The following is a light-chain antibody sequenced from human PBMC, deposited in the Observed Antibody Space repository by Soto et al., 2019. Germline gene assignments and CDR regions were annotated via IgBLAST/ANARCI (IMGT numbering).Light chain of an antibody. CDR3: RSYAGSNNLGV. CDR2: EVS. CDR1: SSDVGGYNY. V-gene: IGLV2-8*01. J-gene: IGLJ2*01. Sequence: QSALTQPPSASGSLGQSVTISCTGTSSDVGGYNYVSWYQQHPGKAPKLMIYEVSKRPSGVTDRFSGSKSGNTASLTVSGLQAEDAADYYCRSYAGSNNLGVFGGGTKLTVL.